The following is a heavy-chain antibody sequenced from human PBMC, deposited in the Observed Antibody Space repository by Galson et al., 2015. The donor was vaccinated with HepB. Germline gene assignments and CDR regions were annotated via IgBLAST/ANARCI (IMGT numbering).Heavy chain of an antibody. J-gene: IGHJ6*02. CDR1: GGSISSYY. V-gene: IGHV4-59*01. CDR3: ARVGYDILTGYYMAPYYYYGMDV. Sequence: SLTCTVSGGSISSYYWSWIRQPPGKGLEWIGYIYYSGSTNYNPSLKSRVTISVDTSKNQFSLKLSSVTAADTAVYYCARVGYDILTGYYMAPYYYYGMDVWGQGTTVTVSS. CDR2: IYYSGST. D-gene: IGHD3-9*01.